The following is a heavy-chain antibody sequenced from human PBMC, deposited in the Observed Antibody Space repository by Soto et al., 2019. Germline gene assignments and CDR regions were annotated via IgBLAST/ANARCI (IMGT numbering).Heavy chain of an antibody. CDR2: ISYDSDTI. D-gene: IGHD3-3*01. V-gene: IGHV3-48*02. CDR1: GFTFGTYS. CDR3: ARLYYDYV. J-gene: IGHJ6*02. Sequence: GGSLRLSCAGSGFTFGTYSMNWVRQAAGKGLEWIAYISYDSDTIQYADSVKGRFTISRDKAKNSLYLQMNSLRDEDTAVYYCARLYYDYVWGQGTTVTVSS.